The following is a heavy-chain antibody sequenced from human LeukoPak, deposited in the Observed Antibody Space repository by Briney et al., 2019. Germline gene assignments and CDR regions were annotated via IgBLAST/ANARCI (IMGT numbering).Heavy chain of an antibody. J-gene: IGHJ3*02. CDR2: ISAYNGNT. Sequence: GASVKVSCKASGYTFTSYGISWVRQAPGQGLEWMGWISAYNGNTNYAQKLQGRVTMTTDTSTSPAYMELRSLRSDDTAVYYCARDLLVGSGWAYDAFDIWGQGTMVTVSS. V-gene: IGHV1-18*04. CDR3: ARDLLVGSGWAYDAFDI. CDR1: GYTFTSYG. D-gene: IGHD6-19*01.